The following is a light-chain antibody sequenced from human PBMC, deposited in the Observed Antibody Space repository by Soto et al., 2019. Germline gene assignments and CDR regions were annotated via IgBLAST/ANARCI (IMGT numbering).Light chain of an antibody. CDR2: EVS. CDR3: ISYAGSKNYV. Sequence: QSALTQPPSASGSPGQSVTISCTGTSSDVGGYNYVSWHQQHPGKAPKLMIYEVSKRPSGVPDRFSGSKSGNTAFLTVSGLKAADEADYYCISYAGSKNYVFGTGTKLTVL. J-gene: IGLJ1*01. CDR1: SSDVGGYNY. V-gene: IGLV2-8*01.